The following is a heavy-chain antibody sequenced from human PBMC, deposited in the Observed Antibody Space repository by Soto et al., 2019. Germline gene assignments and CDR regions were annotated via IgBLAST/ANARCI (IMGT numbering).Heavy chain of an antibody. D-gene: IGHD6-6*01. Sequence: LRLSCAASGFIFSTYWMHWVRQTPGKGLVWVSRIHSDGNNTNYADSVKGRFTISRDNAKNTLYLQMNSLRAEDTAVYYCTSSVGSLFDYWGQGTLVTVSS. CDR1: GFIFSTYW. CDR3: TSSVGSLFDY. CDR2: IHSDGNNT. V-gene: IGHV3-74*01. J-gene: IGHJ4*02.